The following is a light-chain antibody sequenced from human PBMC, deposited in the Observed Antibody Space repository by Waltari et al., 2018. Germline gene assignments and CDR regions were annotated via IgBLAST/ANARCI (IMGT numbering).Light chain of an antibody. Sequence: DIVMTQSPESLAVSLGERATINCKSSQSFLYSSNNKNYLVWYQQKPGQAPKLLISSASTRESGVPARFSGSGSGTDFTLTISSLQAEDVAVYYCQQYYSIPWTFGQGTKVEIK. V-gene: IGKV4-1*01. CDR1: QSFLYSSNNKNY. CDR3: QQYYSIPWT. CDR2: SAS. J-gene: IGKJ1*01.